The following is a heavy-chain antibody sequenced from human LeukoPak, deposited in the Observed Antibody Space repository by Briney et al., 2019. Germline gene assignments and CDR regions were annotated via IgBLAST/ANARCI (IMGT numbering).Heavy chain of an antibody. CDR2: INHSGST. CDR3: ARRHVEAYYYGSGSRNWFDP. CDR1: GGSFSGYY. D-gene: IGHD3-10*01. J-gene: IGHJ5*02. Sequence: SETLSLTCAVYGGSFSGYYWSWIRQPPGKGLEWIGEINHSGSTNYNPSLKSRVTISVDTSKNQFSLKLSSVTAADTAVYYCARRHVEAYYYGSGSRNWFDPWGQGTLVTVSS. V-gene: IGHV4-34*01.